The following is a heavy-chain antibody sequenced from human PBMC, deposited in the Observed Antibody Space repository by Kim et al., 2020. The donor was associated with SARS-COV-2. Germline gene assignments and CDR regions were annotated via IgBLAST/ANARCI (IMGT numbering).Heavy chain of an antibody. CDR2: ITRGGSST. CDR3: ARDHAPPAY. V-gene: IGHV3-11*05. Sequence: GGSLRLSCVASGFSFSDYYMSWIRQAPGKGLESVSYITRGGSSTNYADSVKGRFTISRDNAKNSLSLQMNSLRVEDTAIYYCARDHAPPAYWGQGTLVSV. CDR1: GFSFSDYY. J-gene: IGHJ4*02.